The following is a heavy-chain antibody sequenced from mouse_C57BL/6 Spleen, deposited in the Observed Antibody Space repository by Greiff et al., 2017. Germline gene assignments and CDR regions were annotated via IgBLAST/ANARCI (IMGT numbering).Heavy chain of an antibody. V-gene: IGHV1-72*01. J-gene: IGHJ4*01. CDR1: GYTFTSYW. CDR3: ARRRDGYYNYAMDY. D-gene: IGHD2-3*01. CDR2: IDPKSGGT. Sequence: VQLQQPGAELVKPGASVKLSCKASGYTFTSYWMHWVKQRPGRGLEWIGRIDPKSGGTKYNEKFKSKATLTVDKPSSTAYMQLSSLTSEDSAVYYCARRRDGYYNYAMDYWGQGTSVTVSS.